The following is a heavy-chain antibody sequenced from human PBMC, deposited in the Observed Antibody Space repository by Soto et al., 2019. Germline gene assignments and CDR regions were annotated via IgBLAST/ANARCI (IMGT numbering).Heavy chain of an antibody. D-gene: IGHD2-2*02. Sequence: GALSLSCAASGFTFSDHYMDWVRQAPGKGLEWVGRTASKDESYTTGYAASVKGRFTVSRDDSKSTLFLQMNSLRTEDTAVYYCGRGYFTVTRCHRAHYGLYLWGQATTV. J-gene: IGHJ6*02. CDR2: TASKDESYTT. V-gene: IGHV3-72*01. CDR1: GFTFSDHY. CDR3: GRGYFTVTRCHRAHYGLYL.